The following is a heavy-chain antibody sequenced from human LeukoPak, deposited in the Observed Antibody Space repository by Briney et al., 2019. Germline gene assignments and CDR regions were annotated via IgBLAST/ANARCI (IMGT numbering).Heavy chain of an antibody. CDR2: IIPIFGTA. D-gene: IGHD6-19*01. CDR3: ASVEQWLDAFDI. Sequence: SVKVSCKASGGTFSSYAISWVRQAPGQGLEWMGRIIPIFGTANYAQKFQGRVTITTDESTSTAYMELSSLRSEDTAVYYCASVEQWLDAFDIWGQGTMVTLSS. J-gene: IGHJ3*02. CDR1: GGTFSSYA. V-gene: IGHV1-69*05.